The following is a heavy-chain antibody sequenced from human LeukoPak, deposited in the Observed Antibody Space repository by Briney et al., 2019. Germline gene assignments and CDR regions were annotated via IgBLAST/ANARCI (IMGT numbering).Heavy chain of an antibody. CDR2: IHSDGSST. J-gene: IGHJ3*02. V-gene: IGHV3-74*01. CDR1: GFTFSNYW. CDR3: ARGNAHAFDI. Sequence: GGSLRLSRAASGFTFSNYWMHWVRQAPGKGLVWVSRIHSDGSSTTSADSVKGRFTISRDNAENTLYLQMNSLRAEDTAVYFCARGNAHAFDIWGQGTMVTVSS. D-gene: IGHD1-1*01.